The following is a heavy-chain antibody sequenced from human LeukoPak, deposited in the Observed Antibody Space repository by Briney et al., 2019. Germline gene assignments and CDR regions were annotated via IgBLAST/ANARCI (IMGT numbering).Heavy chain of an antibody. CDR2: IKQDGGEK. J-gene: IGHJ4*02. CDR3: AREDHSNYNY. V-gene: IGHV3-7*01. D-gene: IGHD4-11*01. CDR1: GFTFSSCW. Sequence: GGSLRLSCAASGFTFSSCWMHWVRQAPGKGLEWVANIKQDGGEKFYVDSVKGRFTISRDNAKNSLYLQMNSLRAEDTAVYYCAREDHSNYNYWGRGTLVTVSS.